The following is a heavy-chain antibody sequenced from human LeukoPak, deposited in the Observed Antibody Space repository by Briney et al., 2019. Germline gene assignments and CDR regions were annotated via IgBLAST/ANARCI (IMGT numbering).Heavy chain of an antibody. J-gene: IGHJ6*03. CDR1: GFTFSSYV. D-gene: IGHD3-10*01. CDR2: ISYDGSNE. V-gene: IGHV3-30*04. Sequence: GGSLRLSCAASGFTFSSYVMHWVRQAPGKGLEWVAIISYDGSNEYYADSVKGRFTISRDNSKNTLYLQMNSLRAADTAVYYCARGLQSGWFGELFTVDYYYYYMDVWGKGTTVTVSS. CDR3: ARGLQSGWFGELFTVDYYYYYMDV.